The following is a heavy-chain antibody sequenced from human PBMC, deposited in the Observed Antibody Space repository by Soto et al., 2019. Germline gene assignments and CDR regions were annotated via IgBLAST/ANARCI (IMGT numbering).Heavy chain of an antibody. D-gene: IGHD4-17*01. CDR3: ATGNGAPYYYYYMDV. CDR2: IYYSGST. CDR1: GGSISSGGYY. V-gene: IGHV4-31*03. Sequence: SETLSLTCTVSGGSISSGGYYWSWIRQHPGKGLEWIGYIYYSGSTYYNPSLKSRVTISVDTSKNQFSLKLSSVTAADTAVYYCATGNGAPYYYYYMDVWGKGTTVTVSS. J-gene: IGHJ6*03.